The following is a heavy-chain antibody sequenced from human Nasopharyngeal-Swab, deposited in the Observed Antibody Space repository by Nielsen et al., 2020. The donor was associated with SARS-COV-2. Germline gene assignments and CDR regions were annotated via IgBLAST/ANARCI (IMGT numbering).Heavy chain of an antibody. D-gene: IGHD4-17*01. CDR3: ARVSGDYGFRNGMDV. Sequence: ASVKVSCKASGYTFTGYYMHWVRQAPGQGLEWMGWINPNSGGTNYAQKFQGWVTMTRDTSISTAYMELSRLRSDDTAVYYCARVSGDYGFRNGMDVWGQGTTVTVSS. V-gene: IGHV1-2*04. CDR1: GYTFTGYY. J-gene: IGHJ6*02. CDR2: INPNSGGT.